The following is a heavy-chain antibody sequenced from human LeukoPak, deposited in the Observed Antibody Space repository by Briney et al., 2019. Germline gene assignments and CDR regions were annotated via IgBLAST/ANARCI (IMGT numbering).Heavy chain of an antibody. CDR3: AKDQDIVATIPLGY. CDR1: GFTFSSYG. Sequence: GGSLRLPCAASGFTFSSYGMHWVRQAPGKGLEWVAVISYDGGNKYYADSVKGRFTISRDNSKNTLYLQMNSLRAEDTAVYYCAKDQDIVATIPLGYWGQGTLVTVSS. J-gene: IGHJ4*02. CDR2: ISYDGGNK. D-gene: IGHD5-12*01. V-gene: IGHV3-30*18.